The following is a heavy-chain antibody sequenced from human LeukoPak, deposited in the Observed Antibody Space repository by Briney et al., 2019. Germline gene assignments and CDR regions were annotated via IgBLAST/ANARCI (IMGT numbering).Heavy chain of an antibody. Sequence: SSVKVSCKASGGTFSSYAISWVRQAPGQGLEWMGGIIPIFGTANYAQKFQGRVTITADESTSTAYMELSSLSSEDTAVYYCARVGRVYCSSTSCYSSPRGPVGSLDPWGQGTLVTVSS. J-gene: IGHJ5*02. CDR3: ARVGRVYCSSTSCYSSPRGPVGSLDP. CDR2: IIPIFGTA. V-gene: IGHV1-69*13. D-gene: IGHD2-2*01. CDR1: GGTFSSYA.